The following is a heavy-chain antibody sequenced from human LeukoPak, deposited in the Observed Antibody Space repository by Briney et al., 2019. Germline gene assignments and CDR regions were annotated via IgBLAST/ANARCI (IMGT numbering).Heavy chain of an antibody. CDR1: GFTFSSYA. Sequence: GGSLRLSCAASGFTFSSYAMSWVHQAPGKGLEWVSAISGSGGSTYYADSVKGRFTISRDNSKNTLYLQMNSLRAEDTAVYYCAKYEQASHYYYYYMDVWGKGTTATVSS. CDR3: AKYEQASHYYYYYMDV. J-gene: IGHJ6*03. CDR2: ISGSGGST. V-gene: IGHV3-23*01. D-gene: IGHD3-3*01.